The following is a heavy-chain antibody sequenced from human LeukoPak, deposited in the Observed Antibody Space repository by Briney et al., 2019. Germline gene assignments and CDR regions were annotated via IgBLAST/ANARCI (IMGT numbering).Heavy chain of an antibody. CDR3: ARYSCTSGTCYYFDY. D-gene: IGHD2-15*01. CDR1: GGSISSYY. Sequence: SETLSLTCTVSGGSISSYYWSWIRQPPGKGLGWIGYIYSSGSTQYNPSLKSRVTISVDTSKNQFSLKLSSVTAADTAVYFCARYSCTSGTCYYFDYWGQGILVTVSS. J-gene: IGHJ4*02. CDR2: IYSSGST. V-gene: IGHV4-59*01.